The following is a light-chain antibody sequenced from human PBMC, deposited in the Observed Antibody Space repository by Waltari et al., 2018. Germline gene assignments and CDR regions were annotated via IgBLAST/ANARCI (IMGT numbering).Light chain of an antibody. Sequence: DIVMTQSPDSLAVSLGERATINCKSSQSVLYSSNHKNYLAWYQQKPGQPPKLLIYWASTRESGVPDRFSGSGSGTDFTLTSSSLQAEDVAVYYCQQYYSPGTFGQGTKVEIK. CDR1: QSVLYSSNHKNY. CDR2: WAS. J-gene: IGKJ1*01. V-gene: IGKV4-1*01. CDR3: QQYYSPGT.